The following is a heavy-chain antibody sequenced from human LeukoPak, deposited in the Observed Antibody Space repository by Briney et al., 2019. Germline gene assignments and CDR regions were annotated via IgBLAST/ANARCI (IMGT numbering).Heavy chain of an antibody. Sequence: SETLSLTCTVSGGSISSSSDYWGWIRQPPGKGLEWTGSISYSGSTYYNPSLRSRVTISVDTSKNQFSLKLSSVTAADTAVYYCARRGNDYGDYVGFDYWGQGTLVTVSS. CDR1: GGSISSSSDY. CDR2: ISYSGST. J-gene: IGHJ4*02. CDR3: ARRGNDYGDYVGFDY. D-gene: IGHD4-17*01. V-gene: IGHV4-39*01.